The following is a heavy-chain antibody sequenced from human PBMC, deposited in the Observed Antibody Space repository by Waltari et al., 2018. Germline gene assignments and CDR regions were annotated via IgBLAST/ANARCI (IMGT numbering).Heavy chain of an antibody. J-gene: IGHJ6*02. Sequence: EVQLVQSGAEVKKPGESLKISCKGSGYSFTSYWIGWVGRLTGKGLGWMGTMYPGNSDNRYSPALQGHVTISADTSSSTAYLPWSSLKASDTAMYYCSRLKVELLLYYYYGMDVWGQGTTVTVSS. CDR2: MYPGNSDN. V-gene: IGHV5-51*03. CDR3: SRLKVELLLYYYYGMDV. D-gene: IGHD1-26*01. CDR1: GYSFTSYW.